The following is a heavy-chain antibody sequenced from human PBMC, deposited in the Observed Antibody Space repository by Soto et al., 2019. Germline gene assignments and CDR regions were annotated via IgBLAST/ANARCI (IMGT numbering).Heavy chain of an antibody. J-gene: IGHJ6*02. CDR3: AADNFGYYDSSGYYYVGYYGMDV. CDR1: GFTFTSSA. Sequence: SVKVSCKASGFTFTSSAVQWVRQARGQRLEWIGWIVVGSGNTNYAQKFQERVTITRDMSTSTAYMELSSLRSEDTAVYYCAADNFGYYDSSGYYYVGYYGMDVWGQGTTVTVSS. V-gene: IGHV1-58*01. CDR2: IVVGSGNT. D-gene: IGHD3-22*01.